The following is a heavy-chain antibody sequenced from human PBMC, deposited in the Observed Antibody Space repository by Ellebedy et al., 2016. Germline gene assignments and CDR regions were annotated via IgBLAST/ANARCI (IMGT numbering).Heavy chain of an antibody. CDR3: ARVVAGYSSSDDY. V-gene: IGHV3-11*01. D-gene: IGHD6-13*01. J-gene: IGHJ4*02. CDR1: GFGFSDYY. Sequence: GESLKISCAASGFGFSDYYMSWIRQAPGKGLEWVSYISSSGSTAYYADSVKGRFPISRDNAKNSLHLQMNRLRVGDTAVYYCARVVAGYSSSDDYWGQGTLVTVS. CDR2: ISSSGSTA.